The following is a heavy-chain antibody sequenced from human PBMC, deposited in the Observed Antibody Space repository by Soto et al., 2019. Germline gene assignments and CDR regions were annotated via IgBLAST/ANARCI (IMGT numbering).Heavy chain of an antibody. J-gene: IGHJ4*02. V-gene: IGHV3-15*01. CDR3: TTDLDYYDSSGYFLCDY. Sequence: GGSLRLSCAASGFTFSNAWMSWVRQAPGKGLEWVGRIKSKTDGGTTDYAAPVKGRFTISRDDSRNTLYLQMNSLKTEDTAVYYCTTDLDYYDSSGYFLCDYWGQGTLVTVSS. D-gene: IGHD3-22*01. CDR2: IKSKTDGGTT. CDR1: GFTFSNAW.